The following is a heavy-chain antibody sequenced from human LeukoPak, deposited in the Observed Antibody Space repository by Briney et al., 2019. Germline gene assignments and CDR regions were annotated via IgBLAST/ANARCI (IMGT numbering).Heavy chain of an antibody. V-gene: IGHV3-53*01. J-gene: IGHJ4*02. CDR3: ARDPYYSFYFDY. CDR1: GFTVSSNY. CDR2: IYSGGST. Sequence: GGSLRLSCAASGFTVSSNYMSWVRQAPGKGLEWVSVIYSGGSTYYADSVKGRFTISRDNAKNSLYLQMNSLRAEDTAVYYCARDPYYSFYFDYWGQGTLVTVSS. D-gene: IGHD3-10*01.